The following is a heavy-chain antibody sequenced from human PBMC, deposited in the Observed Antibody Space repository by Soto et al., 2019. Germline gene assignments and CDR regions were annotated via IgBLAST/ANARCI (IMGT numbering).Heavy chain of an antibody. CDR1: GGYISSDGYY. CDR2: IYYSGST. D-gene: IGHD1-26*01. Sequence: QVQLQESGPGLVKPSQTLSLTCTVSGGYISSDGYYWSWIRQHPGRGLEWIGYIYYSGSTYYNPSLQSLVTISVDKSQNQFSLKLSSVTAADTAVYYCARAPVYSGRSGDSYDIWGQGRM. J-gene: IGHJ3*02. V-gene: IGHV4-31*01. CDR3: ARAPVYSGRSGDSYDI.